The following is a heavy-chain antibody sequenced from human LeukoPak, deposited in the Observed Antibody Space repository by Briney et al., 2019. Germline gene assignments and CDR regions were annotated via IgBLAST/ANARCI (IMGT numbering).Heavy chain of an antibody. J-gene: IGHJ6*03. V-gene: IGHV1-2*02. CDR3: ARDGDYLLLSARYYMDV. Sequence: ASVKVSCKASGYIFTAYYMRWVRQAPGQGLDWMGWINPQSGETKFAQKFRGRVTMTRDTSISTVYMELTSLRSDDTAVYFCARDGDYLLLSARYYMDVWGTGTTLIISS. D-gene: IGHD2-21*02. CDR1: GYIFTAYY. CDR2: INPQSGET.